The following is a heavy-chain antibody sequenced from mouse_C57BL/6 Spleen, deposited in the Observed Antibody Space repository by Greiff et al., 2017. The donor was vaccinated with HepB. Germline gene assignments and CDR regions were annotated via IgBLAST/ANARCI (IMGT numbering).Heavy chain of an antibody. CDR1: GYTFTDYN. CDR2: INPNNGGT. D-gene: IGHD3-2*02. Sequence: EVQLQQSGPELVKPGASVKIPCKASGYTFTDYNMDWVKQSHGKSLEWIGDINPNNGGTIYNQKFKGKATLTVDKSSSTAYMELRSLTSEDTAVYYCARSRQLRLLAYWGQGTLVTVSA. V-gene: IGHV1-18*01. CDR3: ARSRQLRLLAY. J-gene: IGHJ3*01.